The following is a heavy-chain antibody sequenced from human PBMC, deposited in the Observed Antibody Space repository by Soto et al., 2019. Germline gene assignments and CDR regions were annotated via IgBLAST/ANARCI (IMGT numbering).Heavy chain of an antibody. CDR1: GFTFSNYA. CDR3: AKSESSPILGVVRYGMDV. CDR2: ISGSGLST. Sequence: EVQLLESGGGMIQPGGSLRLSCAASGFTFSNYAMNWVRQTPEKGLEWVSAISGSGLSTKHAVSVTGRFTISRDNSKNTLYLQMHSRRAEDTAVYYCAKSESSPILGVVRYGMDVWGQGTTVTVSS. J-gene: IGHJ6*02. D-gene: IGHD3-3*01. V-gene: IGHV3-23*01.